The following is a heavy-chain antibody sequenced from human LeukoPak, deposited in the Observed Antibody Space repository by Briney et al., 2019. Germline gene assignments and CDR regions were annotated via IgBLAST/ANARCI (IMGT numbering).Heavy chain of an antibody. CDR3: AREYSYGYNWFDP. Sequence: GGSLRLSCAASGFTFSSYWMRWVRQAPGKGLEWVANIKQDGSEKYYVDSVKGRFTISRDNAKNSLYLQMNSLRAEDTAVYYCAREYSYGYNWFDPWGQGTLVTVSS. V-gene: IGHV3-7*01. CDR1: GFTFSSYW. J-gene: IGHJ5*02. D-gene: IGHD5-18*01. CDR2: IKQDGSEK.